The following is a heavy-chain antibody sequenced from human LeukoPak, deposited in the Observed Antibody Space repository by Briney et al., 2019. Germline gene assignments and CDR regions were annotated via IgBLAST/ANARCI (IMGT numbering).Heavy chain of an antibody. D-gene: IGHD3-10*01. V-gene: IGHV4-34*01. CDR3: ARARYGSGSYHFMDV. J-gene: IGHJ6*03. CDR1: GGSFSGYY. CDR2: INHSGST. Sequence: SETLSLTCAVYGGSFSGYYWSWIRQPPEKGLEWIGEINHSGSTNYNPSLKSRVTISVDTSKNQLSLRLSSVTAADTAVYYCARARYGSGSYHFMDVWGKGTTVTVSS.